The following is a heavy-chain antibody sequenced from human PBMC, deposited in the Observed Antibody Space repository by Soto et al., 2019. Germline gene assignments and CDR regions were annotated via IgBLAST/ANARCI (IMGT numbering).Heavy chain of an antibody. CDR3: TTGSGGGVIAPFDY. V-gene: IGHV3-15*01. CDR1: GFTFSNAW. Sequence: GGSLRLSCAASGFTFSNAWMSWVRQAPGKGLEWVGRIKSKTDGGTTDYAAPVKGRFTISRDDSKNTLYLQMNSLKTEDTAVYYCTTGSGGGVIAPFDYWGQGTLVTVSS. CDR2: IKSKTDGGTT. D-gene: IGHD3-16*02. J-gene: IGHJ4*02.